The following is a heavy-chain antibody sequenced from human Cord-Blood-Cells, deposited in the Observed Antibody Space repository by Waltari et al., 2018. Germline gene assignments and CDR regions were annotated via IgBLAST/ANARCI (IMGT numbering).Heavy chain of an antibody. V-gene: IGHV1-2*02. D-gene: IGHD3-22*01. J-gene: IGHJ4*02. CDR1: GSTFTGYY. CDR2: INPNSGGT. CDR3: ARGTYYYDSSGYYYFDY. Sequence: QVQLVQSGAEVKKPGASVKVSCKASGSTFTGYYMHGVRQAPGQGLEWMGWINPNSGGTNYAQKFQGRVTMTRDTSISTAYMELSRLRSDDTAVYYCARGTYYYDSSGYYYFDYWGQGTLVTVSS.